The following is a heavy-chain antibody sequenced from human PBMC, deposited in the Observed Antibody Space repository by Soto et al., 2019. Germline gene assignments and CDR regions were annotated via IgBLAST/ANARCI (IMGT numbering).Heavy chain of an antibody. Sequence: QVQLVESGGGVVQPGRSLRLSCAASGFTFSTYGMHWVRQAPGKGLEWVAGMWYDGSNKYYADSVKGRFTISRVNSKNTLYLQMNSLRAEDTAVYYCARDGWVVVAGLDYWGQGTLVTVSS. D-gene: IGHD2-15*01. CDR2: MWYDGSNK. CDR1: GFTFSTYG. V-gene: IGHV3-33*01. J-gene: IGHJ4*02. CDR3: ARDGWVVVAGLDY.